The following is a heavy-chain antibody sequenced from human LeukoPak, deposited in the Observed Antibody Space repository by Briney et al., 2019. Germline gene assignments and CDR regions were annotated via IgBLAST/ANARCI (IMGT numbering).Heavy chain of an antibody. CDR1: GFTVSSNY. Sequence: GGSLRLSCAASGFTVSSNYMSWVRQAPGKGLEWVSVIYIGGRTYYADSVKGRFTISRDSSKNTLNLQMNSLRAEDTAVYYCARDTGIDAFDIWGQGTMVTVSS. CDR3: ARDTGIDAFDI. CDR2: IYIGGRT. J-gene: IGHJ3*02. V-gene: IGHV3-66*01. D-gene: IGHD3-10*01.